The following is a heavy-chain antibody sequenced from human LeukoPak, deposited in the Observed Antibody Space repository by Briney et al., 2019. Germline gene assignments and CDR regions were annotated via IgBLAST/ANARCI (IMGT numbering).Heavy chain of an antibody. CDR1: GDSISSGDYY. J-gene: IGHJ4*02. V-gene: IGHV4-61*02. CDR2: ISSSGST. Sequence: NPSETLSLTCTVSGDSISSGDYYWSWIRQPAGKGLEWIGRISSSGSTNYNPSLRSRVTISVDTSKNQFSLKLSSVTAADTAVYYCARHPGLNSGSYLRRRGNLDYWGQGTLVTVSS. D-gene: IGHD1-26*01. CDR3: ARHPGLNSGSYLRRRGNLDY.